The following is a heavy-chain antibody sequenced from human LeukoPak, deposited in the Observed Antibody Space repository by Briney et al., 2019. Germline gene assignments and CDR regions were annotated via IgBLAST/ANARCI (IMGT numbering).Heavy chain of an antibody. CDR2: ISYDGSNK. Sequence: GGSLRLSCAASGFTFSSYAMHWVRQAPGKGLEWVAVISYDGSNKYYADSVKGRFTISRDNSKNTLYLQMNSLRAEDTAVYYCASELLWFGPLDWFDPWGQGTLVTVSS. CDR3: ASELLWFGPLDWFDP. CDR1: GFTFSSYA. D-gene: IGHD3-10*01. J-gene: IGHJ5*02. V-gene: IGHV3-30-3*01.